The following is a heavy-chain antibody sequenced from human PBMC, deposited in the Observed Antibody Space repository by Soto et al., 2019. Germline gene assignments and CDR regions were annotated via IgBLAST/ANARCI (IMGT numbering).Heavy chain of an antibody. CDR2: ISGSGGST. D-gene: IGHD3-10*01. CDR3: AKEGGVWFGGASVRGMDV. J-gene: IGHJ6*02. CDR1: GFTFSSYA. Sequence: EVQLLESGGGLVQPGGSLRLSCAASGFTFSSYAMSWVRQAPGKGLEWVSAISGSGGSTYYADSVKGRFTISRDNSKNTQDLQMNSLRAEDTAVYYCAKEGGVWFGGASVRGMDVWGQGTTVTVSS. V-gene: IGHV3-23*01.